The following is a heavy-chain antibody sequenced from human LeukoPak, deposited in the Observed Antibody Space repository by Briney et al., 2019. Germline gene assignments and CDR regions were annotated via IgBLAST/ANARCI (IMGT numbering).Heavy chain of an antibody. V-gene: IGHV1-2*02. CDR2: INPNSGGT. CDR3: ARVRGDTSGLYDAFDM. J-gene: IGHJ3*02. D-gene: IGHD3-22*01. Sequence: GASVKVSCKASGYTFTGYYMHWVRQAPGQGLEWMGWINPNSGGTHYAQKFQGRVTMTRDTSISTAYMELSRLTSDDTAVYYCARVRGDTSGLYDAFDMWGQGTMVTVSS. CDR1: GYTFTGYY.